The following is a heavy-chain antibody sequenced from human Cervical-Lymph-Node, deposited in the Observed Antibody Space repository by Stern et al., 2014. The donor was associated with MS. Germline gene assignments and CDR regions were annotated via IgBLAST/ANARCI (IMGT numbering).Heavy chain of an antibody. CDR3: ARGRSIGWPGYWYFDL. CDR2: IDTAGDT. J-gene: IGHJ2*01. V-gene: IGHV3-13*01. D-gene: IGHD6-19*01. CDR1: GFTLSNND. Sequence: VQLVESGGGLVQPGGSLRLSCAASGFTLSNNDMHWIRQATGKGLEWVSGIDTAGDTFYLGSVKGRFTISREKAKNSLFLQMNSLRAGDTAVYYCARGRSIGWPGYWYFDLWGRGTLVTVSS.